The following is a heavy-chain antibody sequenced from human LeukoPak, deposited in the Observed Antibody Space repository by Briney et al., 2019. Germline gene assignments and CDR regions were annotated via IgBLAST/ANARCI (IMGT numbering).Heavy chain of an antibody. CDR3: AKDPSDILTGYNNAFYS. CDR1: GFTLSSYW. J-gene: IGHJ3*01. V-gene: IGHV3-7*04. CDR2: IKPDGREK. Sequence: HAGGSLRLSCVAAGFTLSSYWMSWVRQAPGKGLEWVANIKPDGREKYYVDSVKGRFSISRDNAKNSVYLQMDSVRTEDTAINYCAKDPSDILTGYNNAFYSCGQGTMVSVSS. D-gene: IGHD3-9*01.